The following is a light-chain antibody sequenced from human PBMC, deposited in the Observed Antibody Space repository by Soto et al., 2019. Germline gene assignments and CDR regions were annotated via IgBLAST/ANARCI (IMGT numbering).Light chain of an antibody. J-gene: IGKJ1*01. CDR2: GAS. V-gene: IGKV3-20*01. Sequence: ETVLTQSPGTLSLSPGERATLSCRASQTIRSNYLACYRQTPGPAPRLLIYGASTSAAGIADSFSGSRSGTDFTLIISSLEPADFALYYCQQYGSSPWTVGQGTKVEIK. CDR1: QTIRSNY. CDR3: QQYGSSPWT.